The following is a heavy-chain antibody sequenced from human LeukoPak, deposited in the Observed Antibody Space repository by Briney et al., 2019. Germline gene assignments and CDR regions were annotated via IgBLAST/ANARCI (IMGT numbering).Heavy chain of an antibody. D-gene: IGHD3-9*01. Sequence: GGSLRLSCAASGFTFSSYGMHWVRQAPGKGLEGVAFIRYDGSNKYYADSVKGRFTISRDNSKNTLYLQMNSLRAEDTAVYYCAKDLRYFDWFDYWDQGTLVTVSS. CDR2: IRYDGSNK. J-gene: IGHJ4*02. CDR1: GFTFSSYG. V-gene: IGHV3-30*02. CDR3: AKDLRYFDWFDY.